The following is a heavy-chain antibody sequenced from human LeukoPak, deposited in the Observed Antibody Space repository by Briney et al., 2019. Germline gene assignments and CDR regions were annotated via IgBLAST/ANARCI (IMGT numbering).Heavy chain of an antibody. Sequence: PSETLSLTCAVYGGSFSGYYWSWIRQPPGKGLEWIGSIYYSGSTYYNPSLKSRVTISVDTSKNQFSLKLSSVTAADTAVYYCARIVGASDYWGQGTLVTVSS. CDR3: ARIVGASDY. V-gene: IGHV4-34*01. CDR2: IYYSGST. D-gene: IGHD1-26*01. CDR1: GGSFSGYY. J-gene: IGHJ4*02.